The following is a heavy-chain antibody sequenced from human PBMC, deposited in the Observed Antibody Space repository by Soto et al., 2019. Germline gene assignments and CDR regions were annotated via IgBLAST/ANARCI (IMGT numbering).Heavy chain of an antibody. CDR1: GFTFSSYA. J-gene: IGHJ6*03. Sequence: AGGSLRLSCAASGFTFSSYAMSWVRQAPGKGLEWVSAISGSGGSTYYADSVKGRFTISRDNSKNTLYLQMNSLRAEDTAVYYCAKGGSSSRGPRTGYYYYYMDVWGKGTTVTVSS. CDR2: ISGSGGST. CDR3: AKGGSSSRGPRTGYYYYYMDV. D-gene: IGHD6-6*01. V-gene: IGHV3-23*01.